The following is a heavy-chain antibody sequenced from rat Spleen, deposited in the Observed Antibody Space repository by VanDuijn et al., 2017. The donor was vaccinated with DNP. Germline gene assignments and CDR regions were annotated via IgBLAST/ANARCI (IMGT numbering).Heavy chain of an antibody. V-gene: IGHV5-19*01. CDR1: GFTFSNFV. D-gene: IGHD1-10*01. CDR3: ATRTTQGFFDY. Sequence: EVQLVESGGGLVQPGRSLKLSCVASGFTFSNFVMYWIRQAPAKGLEWAASISPSGGNTYYRDSVKGRFTIARDNAKSTLYLQMDSLRSEDTATYYCATRTTQGFFDYWGQGVMVTVSS. J-gene: IGHJ2*01. CDR2: ISPSGGNT.